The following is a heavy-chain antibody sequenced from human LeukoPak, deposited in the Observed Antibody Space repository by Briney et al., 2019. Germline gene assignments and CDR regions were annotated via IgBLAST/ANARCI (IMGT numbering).Heavy chain of an antibody. CDR2: IWYDGSNK. Sequence: TGGSLRLSRAASGFTFSSYGMHWVRQAPGKGLEWVAVIWYDGSNKYYADSVKGRFTISRDNSKNTLYLQMNSLRAEDTAVYYCARGVPYYYDSSGPFDYWGQGTLVTVSS. D-gene: IGHD3-22*01. CDR3: ARGVPYYYDSSGPFDY. V-gene: IGHV3-33*01. CDR1: GFTFSSYG. J-gene: IGHJ4*02.